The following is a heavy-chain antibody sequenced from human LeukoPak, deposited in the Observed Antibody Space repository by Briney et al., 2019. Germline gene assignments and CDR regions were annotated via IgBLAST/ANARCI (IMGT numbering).Heavy chain of an antibody. CDR2: INPKSGVT. CDR1: AYTLSGYY. CDR3: ARRIAVAGSPVYYFDY. J-gene: IGHJ4*02. Sequence: ASVKVSCKASAYTLSGYYMHWVRQAPGQGLEWMGWINPKSGVTNYAQKFQGRVTMTWDTSINTTFMELSRLRAEDTAVYYCARRIAVAGSPVYYFDYWGQGTLVTVSS. D-gene: IGHD6-19*01. V-gene: IGHV1-2*02.